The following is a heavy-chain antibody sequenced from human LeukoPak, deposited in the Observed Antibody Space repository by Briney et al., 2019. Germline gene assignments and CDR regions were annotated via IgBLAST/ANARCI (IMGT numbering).Heavy chain of an antibody. D-gene: IGHD2-21*02. CDR2: IYYSGTT. J-gene: IGHJ4*02. CDR3: ARDTLSAYCGGDCWGY. V-gene: IGHV4-38-2*02. Sequence: SETLSLTCSVSGYSIGSGYDWAWIRQPPGKGLEWIGSIYYSGTTYYNPSLKSRVTISVDTSKNQFSLKLSSVTAADTAVYYCARDTLSAYCGGDCWGYWGQGTLVTVSS. CDR1: GYSIGSGYD.